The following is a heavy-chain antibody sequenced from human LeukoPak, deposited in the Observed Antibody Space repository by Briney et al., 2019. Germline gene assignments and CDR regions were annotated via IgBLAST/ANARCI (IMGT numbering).Heavy chain of an antibody. CDR3: AKEAGYSGYDYPDY. CDR2: ISGSGYST. V-gene: IGHV3-23*01. CDR1: GFTFSSYA. D-gene: IGHD5-12*01. Sequence: PGGSLRLSCAAPGFTFSSYAMSWVRQAPGKGLERVSAISGSGYSTYYADSVKGRFTISRDNSKNTLYLQMNSLRAEDTAVYYCAKEAGYSGYDYPDYWGQGTLVTVSS. J-gene: IGHJ4*02.